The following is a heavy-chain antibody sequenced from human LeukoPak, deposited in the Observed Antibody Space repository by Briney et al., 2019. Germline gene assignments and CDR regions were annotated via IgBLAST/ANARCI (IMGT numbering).Heavy chain of an antibody. J-gene: IGHJ4*02. CDR2: VDPSGDIA. Sequence: ASVNVSCKTSGYTFIHYYMHWVRQASGEGFEWMGIVDPSGDIATYAQKFQGRVTLTTDTSTSTFYMELSSLRSEDTAIYYCARDSFGVRGFDYWGQGTLVTVSS. CDR3: ARDSFGVRGFDY. V-gene: IGHV1-46*01. CDR1: GYTFIHYY. D-gene: IGHD3-10*01.